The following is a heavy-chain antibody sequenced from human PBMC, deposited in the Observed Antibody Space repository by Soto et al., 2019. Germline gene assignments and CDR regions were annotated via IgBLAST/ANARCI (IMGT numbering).Heavy chain of an antibody. CDR1: GYTFTSYG. CDR2: ISAYNGNT. CDR3: AGARRGDIVLVPAAMLARVAAAGLDY. J-gene: IGHJ4*02. Sequence: QVQLVQSGAEVKKPGASVKVSCKASGYTFTSYGISWVRQAPGQGLERMGWISAYNGNTNYAQKLQGRVTMTTDTSTSTAYMELRSLRSDDTAVYYCAGARRGDIVLVPAAMLARVAAAGLDYWGQGTLVTVSS. V-gene: IGHV1-18*01. D-gene: IGHD2-2*01.